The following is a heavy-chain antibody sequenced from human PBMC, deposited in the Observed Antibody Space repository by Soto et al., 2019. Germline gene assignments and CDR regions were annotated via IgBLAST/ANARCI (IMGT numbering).Heavy chain of an antibody. Sequence: QVQLVQSGPDLKRPGASMKVSCKASGYTFTSYGISWVRQAPGQGLEWMAWISPLKGRTQYSQKAQVRVTLSTDTSSNTAYMEMTTLRVDDTAVYYCAMDYGDSPEYFKHWGQGTLVTVS. CDR2: ISPLKGRT. CDR1: GYTFTSYG. CDR3: AMDYGDSPEYFKH. V-gene: IGHV1-18*04. D-gene: IGHD4-17*01. J-gene: IGHJ1*01.